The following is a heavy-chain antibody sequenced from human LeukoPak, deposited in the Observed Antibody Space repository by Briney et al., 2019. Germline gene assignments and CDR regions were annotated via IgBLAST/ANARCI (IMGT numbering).Heavy chain of an antibody. J-gene: IGHJ4*02. CDR3: GRDHVYGGADY. CDR1: GFTFDRFA. CDR2: ISGDGFTT. D-gene: IGHD4-23*01. Sequence: PGGSLRLSCAASGFTFDRFAMHWVRQAQGKGLEWVSLISGDGFTTYYVDSVKGRFTMSRDNSKNSLYLQMKSLRTEDTALYYCGRDHVYGGADYWGQGTLVTVSS. V-gene: IGHV3-43*02.